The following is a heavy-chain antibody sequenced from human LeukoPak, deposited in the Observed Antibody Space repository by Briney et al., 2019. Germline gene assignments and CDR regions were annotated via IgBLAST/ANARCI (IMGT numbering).Heavy chain of an antibody. D-gene: IGHD1-26*01. CDR2: INTDGSST. CDR1: GFTFSYYW. Sequence: GGSLRLSCAASGFTFSYYWMNWVRQAPGKGLVWVSHINTDGSSTSYAASVKGRFTISRDNAKNTLYLQMNSLRAEDTAVYYCANGWELTNPFDYWGQGTLVSVSS. J-gene: IGHJ4*02. V-gene: IGHV3-74*01. CDR3: ANGWELTNPFDY.